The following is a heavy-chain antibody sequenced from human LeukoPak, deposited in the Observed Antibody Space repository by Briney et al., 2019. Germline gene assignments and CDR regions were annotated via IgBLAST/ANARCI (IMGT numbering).Heavy chain of an antibody. CDR3: VKASYSSSWYPFDY. V-gene: IGHV3-64D*09. Sequence: GGSLRLSCSASGFTFSSYAVHWVRQAPGKGLEYVSAISSNGGSTYYADSVKGRFTISRDNSKNTLYLQMSSLRAEDTAVCYCVKASYSSSWYPFDYWGQGTLVTVSS. CDR2: ISSNGGST. J-gene: IGHJ4*02. D-gene: IGHD6-13*01. CDR1: GFTFSSYA.